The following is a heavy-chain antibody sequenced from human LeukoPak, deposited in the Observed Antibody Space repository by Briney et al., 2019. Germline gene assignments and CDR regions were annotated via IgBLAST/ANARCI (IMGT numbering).Heavy chain of an antibody. Sequence: GGSLRLSCAASGFTFGNHGIHWVRQAPGKGLEWVAFIRYDGSNKYYADSVKGRFTISRDNSENTLYLQMNGLRVEDTAVYYCASSAAPYITAAGSDYWGQGTLVTVSS. CDR3: ASSAAPYITAAGSDY. V-gene: IGHV3-30*02. CDR1: GFTFGNHG. D-gene: IGHD6-13*01. CDR2: IRYDGSNK. J-gene: IGHJ4*02.